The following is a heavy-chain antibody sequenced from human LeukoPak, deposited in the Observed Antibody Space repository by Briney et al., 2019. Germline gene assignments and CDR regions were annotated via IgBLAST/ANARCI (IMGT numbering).Heavy chain of an antibody. V-gene: IGHV3-33*01. CDR2: IWPDGSIQ. CDR3: ARHNNDWGWDY. D-gene: IGHD2-8*02. Sequence: GGSLRLSCAASGFMFSIYGMHWVRQAPGKGLEWVAVIWPDGSIQYYADSMKGRFTISRDNSKNTLYLQLNGLRADDSAVYHCARHNNDWGWDYWGQGAQVTVSS. J-gene: IGHJ4*02. CDR1: GFMFSIYG.